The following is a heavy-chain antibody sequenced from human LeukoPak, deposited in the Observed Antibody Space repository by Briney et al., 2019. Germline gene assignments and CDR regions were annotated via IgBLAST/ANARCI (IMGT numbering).Heavy chain of an antibody. J-gene: IGHJ3*02. Sequence: ASVKVSCKASGYTFTDYYMHWVRQAPGQGPEWMGWISPDTGGTNYGHNFKGRVTMTRDTSISTAYMELNSLTSDDRAVYYCARDLPKIGYVGAFDIWGQGTRVTVSS. CDR2: ISPDTGGT. CDR3: ARDLPKIGYVGAFDI. V-gene: IGHV1-2*02. CDR1: GYTFTDYY. D-gene: IGHD5-12*01.